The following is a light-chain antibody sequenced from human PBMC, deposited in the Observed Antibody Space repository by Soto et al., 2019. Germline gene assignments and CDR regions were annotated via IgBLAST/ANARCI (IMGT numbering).Light chain of an antibody. V-gene: IGKV3-20*01. CDR2: GAS. J-gene: IGKJ5*01. CDR3: QQYGGSPRT. Sequence: EIVLTQSPGTLSLSPGERATLSCRTSQSVSSSYLAWYQQKPGQAPRLLIYGASSRATGIPDGFSGSGSGTDCTLTMCRLEPEDVAVYYCQQYGGSPRTFGQGTRLEIK. CDR1: QSVSSSY.